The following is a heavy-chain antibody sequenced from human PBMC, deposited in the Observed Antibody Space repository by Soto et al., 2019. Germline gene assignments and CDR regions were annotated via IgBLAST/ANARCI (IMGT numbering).Heavy chain of an antibody. CDR3: ARGSGGIAAAGRGFDY. Sequence: PSETLSLTCAVYGGSFSGYYWSWIRQPPGKGLEWIGEINHSGSTNYNPSLKSRVTISVDTSKNQFSLKLSSVTAADTAVYYCARGSGGIAAAGRGFDYWGQGTLVTVSS. CDR1: GGSFSGYY. D-gene: IGHD6-13*01. J-gene: IGHJ4*02. CDR2: INHSGST. V-gene: IGHV4-34*01.